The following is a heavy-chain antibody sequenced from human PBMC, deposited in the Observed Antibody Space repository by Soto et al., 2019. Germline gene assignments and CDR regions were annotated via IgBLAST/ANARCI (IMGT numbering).Heavy chain of an antibody. CDR3: ARNPVGASYFYY. V-gene: IGHV2-5*02. D-gene: IGHD1-26*01. Sequence: QITLKESGPTLVKPTQTLTLTCTFSGFSLSTRGVGVGWIRQPPGKALEWLAVIYWDDDKRYSPSLKSRLSGTNDTSRNKVVLSMTHMDHVGTATYYCARNPVGASYFYYWGLGSLVAVSS. J-gene: IGHJ4*02. CDR2: IYWDDDK. CDR1: GFSLSTRGVG.